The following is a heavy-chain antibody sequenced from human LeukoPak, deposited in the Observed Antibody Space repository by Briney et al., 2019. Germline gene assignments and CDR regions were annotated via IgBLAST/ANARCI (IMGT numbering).Heavy chain of an antibody. J-gene: IGHJ4*02. CDR2: IYTSGST. D-gene: IGHD3-22*01. CDR1: GGSISSGSYY. V-gene: IGHV4-61*02. Sequence: SETLSLTCTVSGGSISSGSYYWSWIRQPAGEGLEWIGRIYTSGSTNYNPSLKSRVTISVDTSKNQFSLKLSSVTAADTAVYYCASSPSPYYYDSSGYYYYFDYWGQGTLVTVSS. CDR3: ASSPSPYYYDSSGYYYYFDY.